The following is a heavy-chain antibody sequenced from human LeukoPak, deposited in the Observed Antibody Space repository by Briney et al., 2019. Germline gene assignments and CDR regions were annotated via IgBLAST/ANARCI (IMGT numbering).Heavy chain of an antibody. V-gene: IGHV3-48*02. CDR1: GFSFGTYA. CDR3: ARVEYYSGSYEDY. J-gene: IGHJ4*02. D-gene: IGHD3-10*01. CDR2: ITSGSITT. Sequence: GSLRLSCAASGFSFGTYAMSWVRQAPGKGLEWLSHITSGSITTHYADSVKGRFTVSRDNPKNSLYLQMNSLRDEDTAVYYCARVEYYSGSYEDYWGQGTLVTVSS.